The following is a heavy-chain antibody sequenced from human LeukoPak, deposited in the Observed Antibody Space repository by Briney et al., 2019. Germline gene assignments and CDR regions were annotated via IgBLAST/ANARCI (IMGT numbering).Heavy chain of an antibody. CDR3: VRSLRSADF. J-gene: IGHJ4*02. Sequence: GGSLRLSCAASGFTFSNYNMNWFRQAPGKGLEWVSYISDTGFSIYYADSVKGRFTISRDNAKNTLFLQMDSLRAEDTALYYCVRSLRSADFWGQGTLVTVSS. CDR1: GFTFSNYN. CDR2: ISDTGFSI. V-gene: IGHV3-48*01.